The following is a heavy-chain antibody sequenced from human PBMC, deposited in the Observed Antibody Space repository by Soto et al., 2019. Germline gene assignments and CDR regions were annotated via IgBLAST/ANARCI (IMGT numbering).Heavy chain of an antibody. CDR1: GFTFSSYG. V-gene: IGHV3-30*18. J-gene: IGHJ4*02. CDR2: ISYDGNNK. Sequence: GGSLRLSCEASGFTFSSYGMDWVRQAPGKGLEWVAIISYDGNNKYYADSVKGRFTISRDNSKNTLYLQMNSLSAEDTAVYFCAKALDQVGATPFDYWGQGTLVTVSS. CDR3: AKALDQVGATPFDY. D-gene: IGHD1-26*01.